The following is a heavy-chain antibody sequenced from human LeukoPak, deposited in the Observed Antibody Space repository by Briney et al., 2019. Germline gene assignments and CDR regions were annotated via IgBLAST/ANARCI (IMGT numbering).Heavy chain of an antibody. V-gene: IGHV3-21*01. CDR2: IVGGAGYT. J-gene: IGHJ3*02. CDR1: GFTASTYG. D-gene: IGHD3-10*01. Sequence: PGGSLRLSCAASGFTASTYGVSWVRQAPGKGLQWVSAIVGGAGYTFYADSVKGRFTISRDNAKNSLYLQMNSLRAEDTAVYYCAREGDYGSGSSVAFDIWGQGTMVTVSS. CDR3: AREGDYGSGSSVAFDI.